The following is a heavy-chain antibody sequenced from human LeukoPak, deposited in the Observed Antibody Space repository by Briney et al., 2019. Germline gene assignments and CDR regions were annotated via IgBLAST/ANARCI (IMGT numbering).Heavy chain of an antibody. Sequence: ASVKVSCKASGYTFTNYGISWVRQAPGQGLEWMGWISPYNGNTNYAQKFQGRVTLTRDTSISTAYMDLTRLRSDDSAVYYCARDSPLGYCSGGNCHSDYWGQGTLVTVSS. D-gene: IGHD2-15*01. CDR1: GYTFTNYG. J-gene: IGHJ4*02. V-gene: IGHV1-18*01. CDR2: ISPYNGNT. CDR3: ARDSPLGYCSGGNCHSDY.